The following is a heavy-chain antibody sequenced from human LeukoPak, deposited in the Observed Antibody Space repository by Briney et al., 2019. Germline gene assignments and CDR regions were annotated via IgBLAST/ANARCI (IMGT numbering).Heavy chain of an antibody. Sequence: GRSLRLSCAASGFTFNTYDMHWVRQAPGKGLEWVAVIWYDGSNNHYADSVKGRFTISRDNSKNTLYLQMNSLRAEDTAVYFCARLSRPYYGSGSFSPFDSWGQGTLVTVSS. D-gene: IGHD3-10*01. J-gene: IGHJ4*02. V-gene: IGHV3-33*01. CDR3: ARLSRPYYGSGSFSPFDS. CDR2: IWYDGSNN. CDR1: GFTFNTYD.